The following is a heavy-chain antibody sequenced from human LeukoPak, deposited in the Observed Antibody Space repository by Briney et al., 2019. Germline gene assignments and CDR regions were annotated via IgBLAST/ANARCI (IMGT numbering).Heavy chain of an antibody. J-gene: IGHJ5*02. Sequence: ASVKVSCKASGYTFTGYYMHWVRQAPGQGLEWMGWINPNSGSTNYAQKFQGRVTMTRDTSISTAYMELSRLRSDDTAVYYCARTSIAAAGNLRDNWFDPWGQGTLVTVSS. CDR1: GYTFTGYY. V-gene: IGHV1-2*02. D-gene: IGHD6-13*01. CDR3: ARTSIAAAGNLRDNWFDP. CDR2: INPNSGST.